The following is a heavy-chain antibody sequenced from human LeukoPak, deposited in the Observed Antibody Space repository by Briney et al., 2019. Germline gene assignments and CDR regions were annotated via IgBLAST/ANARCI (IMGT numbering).Heavy chain of an antibody. D-gene: IGHD3-3*01. CDR2: IIPIFGTA. V-gene: IGHV1-69*05. Sequence: SVKVSCKASGGTFSSYAISWVRQAPGQGLEWMRGIIPIFGTANYAQKFQGRVTITTDESTSTAYMELSSLRSEDTAVYYCARAIVSITIFGVVTGFDPWGQGTLVTVSS. CDR1: GGTFSSYA. J-gene: IGHJ5*02. CDR3: ARAIVSITIFGVVTGFDP.